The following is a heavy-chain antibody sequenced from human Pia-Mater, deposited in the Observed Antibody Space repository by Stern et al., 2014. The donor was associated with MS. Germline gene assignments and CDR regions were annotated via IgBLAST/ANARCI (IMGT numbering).Heavy chain of an antibody. V-gene: IGHV3-33*01. J-gene: IGHJ6*02. D-gene: IGHD6-13*01. Sequence: VQLVESGGGVVQPGGSLRLSCAASGFTFSSYGIHWVRQAPGKGLEWVAVLWYDGSNKYYADSVKGRFTISRDNSKNTLYLQMNSLRAEDTAVYYCARSSSPSPYYYYGMDVWGQGTTVTVSS. CDR2: LWYDGSNK. CDR3: ARSSSPSPYYYYGMDV. CDR1: GFTFSSYG.